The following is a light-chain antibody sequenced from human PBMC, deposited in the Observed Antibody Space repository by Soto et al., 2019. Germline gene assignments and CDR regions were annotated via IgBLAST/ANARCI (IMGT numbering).Light chain of an antibody. CDR3: QQRSIWVT. CDR2: DAS. Sequence: EVVFTQSPTTLSLSPGDRATLSCRASQSVSSYLAWYQQKPGQAPRLLIYDASKRATGIPARFSGSGSGTDFTLTISSLEPEDFAVYYCQQRSIWVTFGGGTKVEIK. J-gene: IGKJ4*01. CDR1: QSVSSY. V-gene: IGKV3-11*01.